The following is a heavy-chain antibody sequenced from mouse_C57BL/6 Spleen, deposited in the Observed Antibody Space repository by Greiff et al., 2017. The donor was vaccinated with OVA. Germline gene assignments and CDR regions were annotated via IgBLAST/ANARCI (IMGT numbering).Heavy chain of an antibody. Sequence: EVQRVESEGGLVQPGSSMKLSCTASGFTFSDYYMAWVRQVPEKGLEWVANINYDGSSTYYLDSLKSRFIISRDNAKNILYLQMSSLKSEDTATYYCAAVARNWYFDVWGTGTTVTVSS. CDR1: GFTFSDYY. CDR3: AAVARNWYFDV. D-gene: IGHD1-1*01. V-gene: IGHV5-16*01. CDR2: INYDGSST. J-gene: IGHJ1*03.